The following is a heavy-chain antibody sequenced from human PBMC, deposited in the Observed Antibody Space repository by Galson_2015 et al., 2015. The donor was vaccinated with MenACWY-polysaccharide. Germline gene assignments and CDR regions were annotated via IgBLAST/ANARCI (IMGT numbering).Heavy chain of an antibody. CDR2: INTDGSST. CDR1: GFTFGTYW. Sequence: SLRLSCAASGFTFGTYWVHWVRQAPGEGLEWVSRINTDGSSTSHADSVKGRFTVSRDNAKNTVYLQMNSLRAEDTAVYYCARDPHCGAGCSIHDAFDVWGQGTKVTVSS. CDR3: ARDPHCGAGCSIHDAFDV. D-gene: IGHD2-21*02. J-gene: IGHJ3*01. V-gene: IGHV3-74*01.